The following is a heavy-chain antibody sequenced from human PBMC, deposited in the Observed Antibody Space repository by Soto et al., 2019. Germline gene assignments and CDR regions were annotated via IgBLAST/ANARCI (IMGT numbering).Heavy chain of an antibody. D-gene: IGHD3-22*01. CDR3: AKDDYYDGSGYYFWYYYGIDV. V-gene: IGHV3-23*01. Sequence: GGSLRLSCAASGFTFSSYAMSWVRQAPGKGLEWVSAISGSGGSTYYADSVKGRFTISRDNSKNTLYLQMNSLRAEDTAVYYCAKDDYYDGSGYYFWYYYGIDVWGQGTTVTVSS. J-gene: IGHJ6*02. CDR1: GFTFSSYA. CDR2: ISGSGGST.